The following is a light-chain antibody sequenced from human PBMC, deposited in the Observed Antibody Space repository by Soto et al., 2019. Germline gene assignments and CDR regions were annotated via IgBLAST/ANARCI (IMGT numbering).Light chain of an antibody. CDR2: GAA. J-gene: IGKJ1*01. Sequence: EIVLTQSPGTLSLSPGERATLSCRASQSVSSSYLAWYQQKPGQAPRLLIYGAASRATGIPDRFSGSASGTDFTLTISSREPEEFAVYYCQQYGSSPWTFGQGTKVEIK. CDR1: QSVSSSY. V-gene: IGKV3-20*01. CDR3: QQYGSSPWT.